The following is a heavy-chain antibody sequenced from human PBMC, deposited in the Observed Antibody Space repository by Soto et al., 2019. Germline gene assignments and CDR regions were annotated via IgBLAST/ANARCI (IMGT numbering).Heavy chain of an antibody. CDR3: ASARSTWRSTCYFDY. CDR1: GDSVSSNSAA. CDR2: TYYRSKWYN. J-gene: IGHJ4*02. Sequence: PSQTLSLTCAISGDSVSSNSAAWNWIRQSPSRGLEWLGRTYYRSKWYNDYGVSVKSRITINPDTSKNEFSLQLNSVTPEDTAVYYCASARSTWRSTCYFDYWSQGTLLTVSS. D-gene: IGHD6-13*01. V-gene: IGHV6-1*01.